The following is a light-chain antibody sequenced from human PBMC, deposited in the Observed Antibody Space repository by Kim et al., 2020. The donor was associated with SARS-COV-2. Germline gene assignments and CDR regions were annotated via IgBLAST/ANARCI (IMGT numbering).Light chain of an antibody. V-gene: IGKV3-11*01. J-gene: IGKJ4*01. CDR1: QSIDTY. CDR3: QQRNSWPPAVT. Sequence: PGERATLSCRASQSIDTYLAWYQQRPGQAPRLLVYVASNRATGVPDRFSGSGSGTDFTLTISSLEPEDFSTYYCQQRNSWPPAVTFGGGTKVDIK. CDR2: VAS.